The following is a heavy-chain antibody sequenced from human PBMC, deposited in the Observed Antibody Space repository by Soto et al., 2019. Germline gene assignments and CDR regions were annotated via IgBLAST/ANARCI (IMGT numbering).Heavy chain of an antibody. D-gene: IGHD2-21*02. J-gene: IGHJ3*02. CDR1: GDSISSYY. V-gene: IGHV4-59*01. CDR3: ARDVTAFDI. CDR2: IYYSGST. Sequence: QVQLQESGPGLVKPSETLSLTCTVSGDSISSYYWSWIRQPPGRGLEWIGYIYYSGSTNYSPSLKXRXTXXGDTSKNQFSLKLSSVTAADTAVYYCARDVTAFDIWGQGTMVTVSS.